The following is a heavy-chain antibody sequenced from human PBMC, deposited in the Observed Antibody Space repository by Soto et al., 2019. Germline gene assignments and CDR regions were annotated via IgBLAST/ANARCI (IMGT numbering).Heavy chain of an antibody. Sequence: SETLSLTCTVSGGSISSYYWSWIRQPPGKGLEWIGYIYYSGSTNYNPSLKSRVTISVDTSKNQFSLKLSSVTAADTAVYYCARVKGGYSSSSMTDYYYYMDVWGKGTTVTVSS. D-gene: IGHD6-6*01. CDR2: IYYSGST. J-gene: IGHJ6*03. V-gene: IGHV4-59*01. CDR1: GGSISSYY. CDR3: ARVKGGYSSSSMTDYYYYMDV.